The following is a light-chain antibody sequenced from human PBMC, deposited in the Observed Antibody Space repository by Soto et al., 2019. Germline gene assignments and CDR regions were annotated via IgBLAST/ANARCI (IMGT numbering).Light chain of an antibody. CDR1: QSLLNSDGYNC. J-gene: IGKJ2*01. Sequence: DIVMTQSPLSLPVTPGEAASISCSSRQSLLNSDGYNCLEWYLQRPGQSPQLLIYLGSNLASGVPERISGSVSGTNFTLNIRRVGDEDVGVYYCVEALQSLPVGQGTKLQIK. CDR3: VEALQSLP. V-gene: IGKV2-28*01. CDR2: LGS.